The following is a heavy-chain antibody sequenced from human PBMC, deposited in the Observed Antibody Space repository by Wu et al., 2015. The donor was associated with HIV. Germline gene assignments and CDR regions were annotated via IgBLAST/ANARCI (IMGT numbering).Heavy chain of an antibody. CDR2: VNSDNGGT. J-gene: IGHJ6*02. CDR3: ARTSDWPYYSGMDV. Sequence: QVQLVQSGTEVKKPGASVKVSCKASGYKFTDYCVHWVRQAPGQGLEWLGWVNSDNGGTNYELKFHGRVTMTRNTSSTTSYMELSSLTSDDTAVYYCARTSDWPYYSGMDVWGQGTTVVVSS. V-gene: IGHV1-2*02. CDR1: GYKFTDYC. D-gene: IGHD6-19*01.